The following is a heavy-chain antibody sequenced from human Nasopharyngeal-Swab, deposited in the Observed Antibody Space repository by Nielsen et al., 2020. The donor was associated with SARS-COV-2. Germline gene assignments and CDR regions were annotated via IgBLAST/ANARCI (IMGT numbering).Heavy chain of an antibody. CDR1: GFTFSSYW. V-gene: IGHV3-7*01. CDR3: ARGVVVVAGVDTAMCYFDY. J-gene: IGHJ4*02. CDR2: IKQDGSEK. D-gene: IGHD2-15*01. Sequence: GGSLRLSCAASGFTFSSYWMSWVRQAPGKGLEWVANIKQDGSEKYYVDSVKGRFTISRDNAKNSLYLQMNSLRAEDTAVYYCARGVVVVAGVDTAMCYFDYWGQGTLVTVSS.